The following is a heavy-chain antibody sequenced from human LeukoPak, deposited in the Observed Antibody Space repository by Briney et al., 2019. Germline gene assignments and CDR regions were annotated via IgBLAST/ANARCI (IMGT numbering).Heavy chain of an antibody. Sequence: PGGSLRLPCAASGFIFSNYAIYWVRQAPGKGLEWVAVISHDANNKYYADSVKGRFTISRDNSNNALYLQMNSLRAEDTAVYYCARGAPPDYWGQGTLLTVSS. CDR1: GFIFSNYA. J-gene: IGHJ4*02. D-gene: IGHD1-14*01. V-gene: IGHV3-30-3*01. CDR2: ISHDANNK. CDR3: ARGAPPDY.